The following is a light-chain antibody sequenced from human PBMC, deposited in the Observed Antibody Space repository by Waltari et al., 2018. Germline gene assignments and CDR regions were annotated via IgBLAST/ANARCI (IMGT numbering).Light chain of an antibody. CDR2: GKE. J-gene: IGLJ3*02. Sequence: SSELTQGPAVSVALGQTVKITCQGDSLRTSYAHWYQLKPGQAPVLVLFGKEKRPSGIPDRFSGYSSGTTSSLTITGAQAEDEADYYCHSRNGRNNEVVFGGGTKLTAL. V-gene: IGLV3-19*01. CDR3: HSRNGRNNEVV. CDR1: SLRTSY.